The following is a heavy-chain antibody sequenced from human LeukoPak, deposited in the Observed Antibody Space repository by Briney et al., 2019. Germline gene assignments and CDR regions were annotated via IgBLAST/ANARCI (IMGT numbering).Heavy chain of an antibody. V-gene: IGHV5-10-1*01. D-gene: IGHD5-18*01. CDR2: IDPSDSYT. CDR3: ATRGYSYGPFDY. J-gene: IGHJ4*02. Sequence: GESLKISCKGSGYSFTSYWISWVRQMPGKGLEWMGRIDPSDSYTNYSPSFQGHVTISADKSISTAYLQWSSLKASDTAMYYCATRGYSYGPFDYWGQGTLVTVS. CDR1: GYSFTSYW.